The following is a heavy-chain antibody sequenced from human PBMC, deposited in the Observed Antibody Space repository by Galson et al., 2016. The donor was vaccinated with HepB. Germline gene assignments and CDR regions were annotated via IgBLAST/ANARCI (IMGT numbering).Heavy chain of an antibody. CDR2: INPDTGGT. J-gene: IGHJ4*02. V-gene: IGHV1-2*06. CDR1: GYMFTAYY. CDR3: VRDLPRNSEWADY. Sequence: SVKVSCKASGYMFTAYYLHWVRQAPGQGLEWMGRINPDTGGTNFAEKFQGRVTLTRDTSINTAYMELKRLGSDDAALYLCVRDLPRNSEWADYWGQGTLVTVSS. D-gene: IGHD1-26*01.